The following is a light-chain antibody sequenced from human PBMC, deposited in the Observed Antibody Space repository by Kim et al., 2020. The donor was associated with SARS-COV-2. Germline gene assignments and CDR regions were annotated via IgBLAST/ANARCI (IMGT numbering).Light chain of an antibody. CDR2: DNN. J-gene: IGLJ3*02. CDR3: GTWDSSLSAGWV. Sequence: QSVLTQPPSVSAAPGQKVNISCSGSSSNIGNNYVSWYQQLPGTAPKLLIYDNNKRPSGIPDRFSGSKSGTSATLGITGLQTGDEADYYCGTWDSSLSAGWVFGGGTKLTVL. CDR1: SSNIGNNY. V-gene: IGLV1-51*01.